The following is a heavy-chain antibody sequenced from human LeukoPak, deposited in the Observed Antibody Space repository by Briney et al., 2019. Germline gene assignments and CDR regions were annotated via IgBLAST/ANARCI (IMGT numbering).Heavy chain of an antibody. V-gene: IGHV3-53*01. CDR2: MYTGGTT. J-gene: IGHJ5*02. CDR1: GFSVSGTH. Sequence: GGSLRLSCAASGFSVSGTHMSWVRQAPGEGLEWVAAMYTGGTTYYTDAVTGRFTVSRDASRNILFLHMDSLRAEDTAVYYCAKDEVTSGGGLASWGQGTLVIVSS. D-gene: IGHD2-21*02. CDR3: AKDEVTSGGGLAS.